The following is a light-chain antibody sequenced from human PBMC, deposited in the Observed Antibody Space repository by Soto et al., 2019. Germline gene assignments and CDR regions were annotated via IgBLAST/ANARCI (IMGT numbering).Light chain of an antibody. CDR2: EGT. CDR1: SSDVGSYNL. Sequence: QSALTQPASVSGSPRQSITISCTGTSSDVGSYNLVSWYQQHPGKAPKFIIYEGTKRPAGVSIRFSGSKSDNTASLTISGLQTGDEADYYCCSYAGNSTWVFGGGTKVTVL. CDR3: CSYAGNSTWV. J-gene: IGLJ3*02. V-gene: IGLV2-23*01.